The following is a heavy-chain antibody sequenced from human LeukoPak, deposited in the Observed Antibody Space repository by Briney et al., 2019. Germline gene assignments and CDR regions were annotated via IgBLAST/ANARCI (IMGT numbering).Heavy chain of an antibody. CDR2: INHGGST. CDR3: ARVISAYYGMDV. J-gene: IGHJ6*02. Sequence: SETLSLTCAVYGGSFSSYYWSWIRQPPGKGLEWIGEINHGGSTNYNPSLKSRVTISVDTSKNQFSLKLSSVTAADTAVYYCARVISAYYGMDVWGQGTTVTVSS. V-gene: IGHV4-34*01. CDR1: GGSFSSYY.